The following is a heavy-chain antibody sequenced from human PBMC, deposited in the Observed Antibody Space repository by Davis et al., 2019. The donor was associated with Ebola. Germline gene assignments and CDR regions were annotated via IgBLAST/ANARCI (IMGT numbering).Heavy chain of an antibody. D-gene: IGHD2-15*01. V-gene: IGHV3-23*01. J-gene: IGHJ4*02. CDR1: GFTFISYD. CDR3: ARYCHYPDCSYFDC. Sequence: PGGSLRLSCAASGFTFISYDMSWVRQVPGKGLEWVSTISTNEDHTHYSDSVKGRFTISRDNSKNTLYLQMNSLKAEDTATYYCARYCHYPDCSYFDCWGQGTVVAVSS. CDR2: ISTNEDHT.